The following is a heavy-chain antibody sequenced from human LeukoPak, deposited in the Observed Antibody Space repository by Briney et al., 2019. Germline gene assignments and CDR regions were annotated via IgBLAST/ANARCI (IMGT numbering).Heavy chain of an antibody. CDR2: IRFDGCNQ. V-gene: IGHV3-30*02. CDR3: AKGYGESHFDS. CDR1: GFTFRTYG. Sequence: PGGSLRLSCSASGFTFRTYGMHWVRQAPGKGLEWVAFIRFDGCNQYYADSVKGRFTISRDNSNNTLSLQMNTLRGDDTAVYFCAKGYGESHFDSWGQGTLVTVSS. J-gene: IGHJ4*02. D-gene: IGHD5-18*01.